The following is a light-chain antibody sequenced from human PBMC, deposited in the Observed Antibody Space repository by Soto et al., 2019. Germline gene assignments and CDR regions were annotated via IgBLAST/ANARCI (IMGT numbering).Light chain of an antibody. CDR1: QSVSSY. CDR2: DAS. CDR3: QQRSNWLT. V-gene: IGKV3-11*01. J-gene: IGKJ4*01. Sequence: EIVLKHSPATLALSPCERATLSPRASQSVSSYLAWYQQKPGQAPRLLIYDASNRATGIPARFSGSGSGTDFTLTISSLEPEDFAVYYCQQRSNWLTFGGGTKVDI.